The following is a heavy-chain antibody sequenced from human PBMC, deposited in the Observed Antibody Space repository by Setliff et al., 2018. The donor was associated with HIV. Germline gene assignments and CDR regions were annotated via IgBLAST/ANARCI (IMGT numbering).Heavy chain of an antibody. D-gene: IGHD2-2*01. CDR3: ARDGCSTSCYPDTNWFDP. J-gene: IGHJ5*02. V-gene: IGHV1-18*01. Sequence: ASVKVSCKASGYTFTSYGISWVRQAPGQGLEWMGWTSAYNGNTNYAQKLQGRVTMTTDTSTSTAYMELRSLRSDDTAVYYCARDGCSTSCYPDTNWFDPWGQGTLVTSPQ. CDR2: TSAYNGNT. CDR1: GYTFTSYG.